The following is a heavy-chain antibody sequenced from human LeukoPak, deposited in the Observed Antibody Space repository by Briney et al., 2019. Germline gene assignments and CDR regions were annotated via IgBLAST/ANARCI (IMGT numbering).Heavy chain of an antibody. D-gene: IGHD5-24*01. J-gene: IGHJ5*01. V-gene: IGHV3-33*08. CDR2: IYYDGSNQ. CDR3: ARVSGDGFSSWDS. CDR1: GFTFSSFA. Sequence: PGGSLRLSCAASGFTFSSFAMHWARQTPGKGLEWVAFIYYDGSNQFYADSVKGRFTISRDTSKNTLYLQMSSLRTEDTAFYYCARVSGDGFSSWDSWGQGTLVTVSS.